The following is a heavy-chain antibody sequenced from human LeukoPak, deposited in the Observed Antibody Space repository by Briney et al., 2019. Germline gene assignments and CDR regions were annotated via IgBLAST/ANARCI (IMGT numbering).Heavy chain of an antibody. Sequence: PGGSLRLSCAASGLTLSNNYMSSVRQAPGKGLEWVSVIYSGGGTYYADSVKGRFTISRDNSKNTLYLQMNSRRAEDTAVYYCASVGTSGFDYWGQGTLVTVSS. CDR2: IYSGGGT. CDR3: ASVGTSGFDY. CDR1: GLTLSNNY. J-gene: IGHJ4*02. D-gene: IGHD2-8*01. V-gene: IGHV3-53*01.